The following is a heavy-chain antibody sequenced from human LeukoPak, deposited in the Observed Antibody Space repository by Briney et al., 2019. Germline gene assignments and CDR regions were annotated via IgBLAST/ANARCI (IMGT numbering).Heavy chain of an antibody. Sequence: GGSLRLSCVASGFTYRRYSMNWVRQAPGKGLEWVSTISSGSDYIYHADSVRGRFTISRDNARNSLYLQMNSLRQEYTAVYYCARDLSLGTPAGFDFWGQGSLVTVSS. V-gene: IGHV3-21*06. CDR2: ISSGSDYI. J-gene: IGHJ4*02. CDR3: ARDLSLGTPAGFDF. CDR1: GFTYRRYS.